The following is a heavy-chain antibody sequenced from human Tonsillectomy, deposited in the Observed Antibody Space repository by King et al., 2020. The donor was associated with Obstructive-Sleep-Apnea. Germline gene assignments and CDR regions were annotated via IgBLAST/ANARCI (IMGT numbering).Heavy chain of an antibody. CDR2: IRSKAYGGTA. J-gene: IGHJ3*02. D-gene: IGHD3-10*01. V-gene: IGHV3-49*03. CDR1: GFTFGDYA. CDR3: TRDDYYDAFDI. Sequence: QLVQSGGGLEQPGRSLRLSCTASGFTFGDYAMSWFRQAPGKGLEWVGFIRSKAYGGTAEYAASVKGRFTISRDDSKSIAYLQMNSLKTEDTAVYYCTRDDYYDAFDIWGQGTMVTVSS.